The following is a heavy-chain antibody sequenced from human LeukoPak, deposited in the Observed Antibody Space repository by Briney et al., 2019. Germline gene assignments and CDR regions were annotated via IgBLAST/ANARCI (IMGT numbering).Heavy chain of an antibody. CDR3: ARGIRDDSPPAKPNSQEILYYYYYGMDV. Sequence: SETLSLTCAVYGGSFSGYYWSWIRQPPGKGLEWIGEINHSGSTNYNPSLKSRVTISVDTSKNQFSLKLSSVTAADTAVYYCARGIRDDSPPAKPNSQEILYYYYYGMDVWGQGTTVTVSS. V-gene: IGHV4-34*01. D-gene: IGHD3-10*01. J-gene: IGHJ6*02. CDR1: GGSFSGYY. CDR2: INHSGST.